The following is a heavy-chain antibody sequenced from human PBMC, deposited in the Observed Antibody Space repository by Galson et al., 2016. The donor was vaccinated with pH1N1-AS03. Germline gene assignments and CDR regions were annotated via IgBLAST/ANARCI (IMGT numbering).Heavy chain of an antibody. CDR1: GGTFGNHP. V-gene: IGHV1-69*05. CDR2: FSPVFGTT. D-gene: IGHD1-7*01. CDR3: ARNSDSLGAFDL. Sequence: SVKVSCKASGGTFGNHPINWVRQAPGQGLEWMAGFSPVFGTTNYAPKDQGRFTFTTDDSTTTLYMELSNLRSEDTAVYYCARNSDSLGAFDLWGQGTLLSVSS. J-gene: IGHJ3*01.